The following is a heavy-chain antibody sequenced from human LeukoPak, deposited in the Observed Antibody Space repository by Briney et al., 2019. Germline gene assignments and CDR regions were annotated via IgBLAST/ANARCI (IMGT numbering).Heavy chain of an antibody. D-gene: IGHD5-24*01. Sequence: GGSLRLSCAASGFTFSTYGMHWVRQAPGKGLEWVAVISYDESNKYYADSVKGRFTISRDNSKNALYLQMNSLRAEDTAIYYCTRVGYIDEGIDYWGQGTLVTVSS. V-gene: IGHV3-30*03. CDR1: GFTFSTYG. J-gene: IGHJ4*02. CDR3: TRVGYIDEGIDY. CDR2: ISYDESNK.